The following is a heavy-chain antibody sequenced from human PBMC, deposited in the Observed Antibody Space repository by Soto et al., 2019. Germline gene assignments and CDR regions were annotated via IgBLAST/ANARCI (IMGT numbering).Heavy chain of an antibody. CDR2: ISSSSSYI. CDR1: GFTFSSYS. J-gene: IGHJ4*02. Sequence: EVQLVESGRGLVKPGGSLRLSCAASGFTFSSYSMNWVRQAPGKGLEWVSSISSSSSYIYYADSLKGRFTISRDNAKNSLYLQMNSLRAEDTAVYYCARVIVLAAMGGFDYWGQGTLVTVSS. D-gene: IGHD2-2*01. CDR3: ARVIVLAAMGGFDY. V-gene: IGHV3-21*01.